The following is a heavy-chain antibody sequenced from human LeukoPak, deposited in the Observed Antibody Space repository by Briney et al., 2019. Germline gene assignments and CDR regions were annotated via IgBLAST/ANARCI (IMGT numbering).Heavy chain of an antibody. J-gene: IGHJ6*04. CDR3: AKAYGSRLLKGDHQNMDV. CDR2: IRYDGNEK. V-gene: IGHV3-30*02. D-gene: IGHD2-21*02. CDR1: GLIFSNYG. Sequence: GGSLTLSCVAPGLIFSNYGIHWVRQAPGKGLDWVSFIRYDGNEKQYADSMRGRVTISRDNSKGTLFLQMTSLRPEDTAVYYCAKAYGSRLLKGDHQNMDVWGKGTTVIVSS.